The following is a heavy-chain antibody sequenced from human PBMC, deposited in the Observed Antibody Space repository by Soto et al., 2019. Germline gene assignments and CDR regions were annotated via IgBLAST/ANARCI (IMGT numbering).Heavy chain of an antibody. CDR3: GRSRRGAYAFDV. CDR2: IDWDDEK. D-gene: IGHD5-12*01. V-gene: IGHV2-70*04. J-gene: IGHJ3*01. CDR1: RFTLSMTQMR. Sequence: LVIPEKTLTLALTLSRFTLSMTQMRISWICQPPGKAPEWLARIDWDDEKFYRTSRKTRLTISKETPKNQVVLRMTDLDPVDTATYYGGRSRRGAYAFDVWGQGTM.